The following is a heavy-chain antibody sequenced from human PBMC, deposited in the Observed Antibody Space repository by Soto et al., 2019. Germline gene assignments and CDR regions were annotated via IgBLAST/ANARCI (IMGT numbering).Heavy chain of an antibody. CDR2: IFHTGAT. CDR1: GDSITSSSFY. CDR3: ARRRIVPTTNFDY. D-gene: IGHD1-26*01. J-gene: IGHJ4*02. V-gene: IGHV4-39*01. Sequence: SATLSLSCTVSGDSITSSSFYCGWIRQPPGKGLEWIGHIFHTGATYQNPTLKSRLRMSVDTSKSQFSLNLSSVTATDTAVYYCARRRIVPTTNFDYWGQGTLVTVSS.